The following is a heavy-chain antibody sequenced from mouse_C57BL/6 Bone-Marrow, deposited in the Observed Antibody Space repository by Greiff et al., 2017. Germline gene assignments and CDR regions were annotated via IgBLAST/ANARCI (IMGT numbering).Heavy chain of an antibody. CDR1: GYTFTSYW. J-gene: IGHJ1*03. CDR2: INPSSGYT. V-gene: IGHV1-7*01. Sequence: QVQLKESGAELAKPGASVKLSCKASGYTFTSYWMHWVKQRPGQGLEWIGYINPSSGYTKSNQKFKDKATLTADNSSSTAYMQLSSLTYEYSAVYYCARSPRGLPWYFDVWGTGTTVTVSS. CDR3: ARSPRGLPWYFDV. D-gene: IGHD3-1*01.